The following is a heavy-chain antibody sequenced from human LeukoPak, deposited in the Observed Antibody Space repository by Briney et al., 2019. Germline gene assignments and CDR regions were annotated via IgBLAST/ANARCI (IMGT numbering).Heavy chain of an antibody. CDR2: IYTSGST. CDR3: ARSGIAAAGGNWFDP. CDR1: GGSISSNY. J-gene: IGHJ5*02. Sequence: SETLSLTCTVSGGSISSNYWSWIRQPAGKGLEWIGRIYTSGSTNYNPSLKSRVTMSVDTSKNQFSLKLSSVTAADTAVYYYARSGIAAAGGNWFDPWGQGTLVTVSS. D-gene: IGHD6-13*01. V-gene: IGHV4-4*07.